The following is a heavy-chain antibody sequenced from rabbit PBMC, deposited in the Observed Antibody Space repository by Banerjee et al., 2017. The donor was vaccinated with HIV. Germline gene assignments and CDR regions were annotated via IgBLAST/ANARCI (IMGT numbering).Heavy chain of an antibody. V-gene: IGHV1S43*01. CDR1: GIDFSSSYW. CDR3: AIYTGSDDYGYYFSL. Sequence: QSLEESGGDLVKPGGSLTLTCKASGIDFSSSYWMCWVRQAPGKGLELIAWISTSSGITYYASWVNGRFTISRSTSLNTVDLKMTSLTAADTATYFCAIYTGSDDYGYYFSLWGPGTLVT. J-gene: IGHJ4*01. D-gene: IGHD4-2*01. CDR2: ISTSSGIT.